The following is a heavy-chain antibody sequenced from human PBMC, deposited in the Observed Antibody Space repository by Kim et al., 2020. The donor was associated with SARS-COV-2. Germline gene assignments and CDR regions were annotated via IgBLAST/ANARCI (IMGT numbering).Heavy chain of an antibody. CDR3: ARDRGVVGLDY. Sequence: TNTNPPLQSRVTRSVDTSKNQFSLKLSSVTAADTAVYYCARDRGVVGLDYWGQGTLVTVSS. CDR2: T. V-gene: IGHV4-59*01. D-gene: IGHD2-15*01. J-gene: IGHJ4*02.